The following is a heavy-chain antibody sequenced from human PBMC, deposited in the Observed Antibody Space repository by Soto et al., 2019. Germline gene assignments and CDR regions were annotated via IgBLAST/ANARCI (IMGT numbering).Heavy chain of an antibody. D-gene: IGHD1-1*01. CDR2: IYYSGST. V-gene: IGHV4-39*01. J-gene: IGHJ4*02. CDR1: GGSISSSSYY. Sequence: SETLSLTCTVSGGSISSSSYYWGWIRQPPXKGLEWIGSIYYSGSTYYNPSLKSRVTISVDTSKNQFSLKLSSVTAADTAVYYCARLRGRKVYSWTRFDYWGQGTLVTVSS. CDR3: ARLRGRKVYSWTRFDY.